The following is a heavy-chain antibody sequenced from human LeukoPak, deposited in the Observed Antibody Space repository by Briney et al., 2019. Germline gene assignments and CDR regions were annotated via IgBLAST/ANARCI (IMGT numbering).Heavy chain of an antibody. CDR1: GFTFSSYA. Sequence: GGSLRLSCAASGFTFSSYAMSWVRQAPGKGLEWVSAMSGSGGSTYYADSAKGRFTISRDNSKNTLNLQMNSLRAEDTAVYYCAKGPDTAMDPAYFDYWGQGTLVTVSS. CDR2: MSGSGGST. V-gene: IGHV3-23*01. D-gene: IGHD5-18*01. CDR3: AKGPDTAMDPAYFDY. J-gene: IGHJ4*02.